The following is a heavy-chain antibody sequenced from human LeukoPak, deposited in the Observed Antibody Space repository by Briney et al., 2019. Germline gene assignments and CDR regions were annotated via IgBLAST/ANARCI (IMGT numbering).Heavy chain of an antibody. V-gene: IGHV3-7*01. CDR2: INQGGSVK. CDR3: ARVGYSGWNLEY. D-gene: IGHD5-12*01. J-gene: IGHJ4*02. Sequence: PGGSLRLSCAASGFTFRSYWMSWVRQAPGKGLEWVANINQGGSVKYYADSVKGRFTISGDDAKNSLYVQMNSLRDEDTAVYYCARVGYSGWNLEYWGQGTLVTVSP. CDR1: GFTFRSYW.